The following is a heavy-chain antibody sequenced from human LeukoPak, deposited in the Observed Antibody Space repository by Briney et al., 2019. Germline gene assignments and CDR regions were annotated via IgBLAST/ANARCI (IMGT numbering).Heavy chain of an antibody. CDR3: AKAASSSWPSYYYGMDV. V-gene: IGHV3-23*01. CDR2: ITGSGGFT. Sequence: GGSLRLSCAASGFPFSTYAMNWVRQAPGKGLEWVSVITGSGGFTQYADSVKGRFTISRDNSKNTVYLQMNSLRVEDTALYYCAKAASSSWPSYYYGMDVWGQGTTVTVSS. J-gene: IGHJ6*02. CDR1: GFPFSTYA. D-gene: IGHD6-13*01.